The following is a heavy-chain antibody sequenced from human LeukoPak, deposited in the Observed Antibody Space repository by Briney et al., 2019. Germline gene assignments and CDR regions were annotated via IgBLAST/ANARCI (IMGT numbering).Heavy chain of an antibody. J-gene: IGHJ4*02. CDR1: GFTFDDYG. CDR2: INWNGGST. D-gene: IGHD3-22*01. Sequence: GGSLRLSCAASGFTFDDYGMSWGRQAPGKALEWVSGINWNGGSTGYADSVKGRFTISRDNAKNSLYLQMNSLRAEDTALYYCARASYHYDSSGYYFDYWGQGTLVTVSS. V-gene: IGHV3-20*04. CDR3: ARASYHYDSSGYYFDY.